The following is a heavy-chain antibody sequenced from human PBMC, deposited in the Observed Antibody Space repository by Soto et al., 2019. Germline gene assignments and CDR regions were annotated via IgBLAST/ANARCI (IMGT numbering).Heavy chain of an antibody. Sequence: GGSLRLSCAASGFTFIGSAMHWVRQASGKGLEWVGRIRSKANSYATAYAASVKGRFTISRDDSKNTAYLQMNSLKTEDTAVYYCTRPDYSNYFGMDVWGQGTTVTVSS. V-gene: IGHV3-73*01. CDR1: GFTFIGSA. CDR2: IRSKANSYAT. CDR3: TRPDYSNYFGMDV. D-gene: IGHD4-4*01. J-gene: IGHJ6*02.